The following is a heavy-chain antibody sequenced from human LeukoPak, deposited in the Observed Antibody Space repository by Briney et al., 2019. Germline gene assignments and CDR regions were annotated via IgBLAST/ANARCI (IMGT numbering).Heavy chain of an antibody. CDR1: GFSFSYYW. Sequence: PGGSLRLSCAASGFSFSYYWMHWVRHVPGKGLVWASRVNNDGSITSYADSVKGRFTISRDNAKNTLFLQMNSLRADDTAVYYCARDGPYDILTGYPGDYWGRGTLVTVSS. J-gene: IGHJ4*02. CDR3: ARDGPYDILTGYPGDY. CDR2: VNNDGSIT. D-gene: IGHD3-9*01. V-gene: IGHV3-74*01.